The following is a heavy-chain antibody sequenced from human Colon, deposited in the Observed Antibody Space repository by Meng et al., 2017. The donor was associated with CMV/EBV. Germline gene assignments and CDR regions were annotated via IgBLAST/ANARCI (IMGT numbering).Heavy chain of an antibody. CDR1: GFTFCSYV. J-gene: IGHJ4*02. D-gene: IGHD3-22*01. V-gene: IGHV3-30-3*01. Sequence: VRVGECGGDVVKPGRALRLSCAASGFTFCSYVIDGGRQAPGKGLEVLAVTAHDESVKHYADSVKGRFTLSRDNSKSTLYLQMNNLRTEDTAMYYCATKGGGSGSFDYLDHWGQGTLVTVSS. CDR3: ATKGGGSGSFDYLDH. CDR2: TAHDESVK.